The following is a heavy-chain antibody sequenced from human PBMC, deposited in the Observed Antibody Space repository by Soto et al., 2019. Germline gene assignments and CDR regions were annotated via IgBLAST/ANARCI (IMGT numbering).Heavy chain of an antibody. Sequence: PRLSCAASGFTFSRYSMNWVRQAPGKGLEWVSSISSSSSYIYYADSVNGRFTISRDNAKNSLYLQRTVLRAEDTVVYCCAGDRDYYSRGPPGGYWGQGTLVTVSS. CDR1: GFTFSRYS. J-gene: IGHJ4*02. CDR3: AGDRDYYSRGPPGGY. D-gene: IGHD3-22*01. CDR2: ISSSSSYI. V-gene: IGHV3-21*01.